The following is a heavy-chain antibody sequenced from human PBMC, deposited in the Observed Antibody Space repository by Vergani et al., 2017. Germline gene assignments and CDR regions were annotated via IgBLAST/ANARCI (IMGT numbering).Heavy chain of an antibody. CDR3: ARQILLWFGEPRDAFDI. D-gene: IGHD3-10*01. V-gene: IGHV5-51*01. J-gene: IGHJ3*02. CDR2: IYPGDSDT. CDR1: GYSFTSYW. Sequence: EVQLVQSGAEVKKPWESLKISCKGSGYSFTSYWIGWVRQMPGKGLEWMGIIYPGDSDTRYSPSFQGQVTISADKSISTAYLQWSSLKASDTAMYYCARQILLWFGEPRDAFDIWGQGTMVTVSS.